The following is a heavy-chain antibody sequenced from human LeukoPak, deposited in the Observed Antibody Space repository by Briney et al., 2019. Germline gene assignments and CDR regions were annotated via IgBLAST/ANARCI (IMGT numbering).Heavy chain of an antibody. J-gene: IGHJ3*02. CDR3: ARERVTTGGDACDI. D-gene: IGHD4-11*01. CDR1: GFAFSDFY. V-gene: IGHV3-11*06. Sequence: GGSLRLSCAASGFAFSDFYMSWIRQAPGKGLESVSYISGSSSNINYADSVKGRFTMSRDNAKNSLYLQMNSLTAEDTAIYYCARERVTTGGDACDIWGHGTMATVSS. CDR2: ISGSSSNI.